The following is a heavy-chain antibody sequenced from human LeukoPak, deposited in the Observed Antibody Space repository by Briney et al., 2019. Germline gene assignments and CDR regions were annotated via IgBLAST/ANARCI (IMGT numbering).Heavy chain of an antibody. CDR2: IKVDGSDK. D-gene: IGHD6-13*01. J-gene: IGHJ4*02. CDR3: AKMGIAAADPFDS. Sequence: GGSLRLSCAASGFTFSSYWMSWVRQAPGKGLEWVANIKVDGSDKFYVESVKGRFTISRDNAKKSMYLQMNGLRVEDTAVYYCAKMGIAAADPFDSWGQGILVTVSS. V-gene: IGHV3-7*01. CDR1: GFTFSSYW.